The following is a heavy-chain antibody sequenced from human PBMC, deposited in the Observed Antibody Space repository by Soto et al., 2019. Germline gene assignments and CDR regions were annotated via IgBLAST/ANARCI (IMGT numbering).Heavy chain of an antibody. CDR1: GGSISGSY. Sequence: SETLSLTCSVSGGSISGSYLSWIRQSPGKGLEWLGYVYYTGSTNYSPSLRSRVSISVDTSKNEFSLRLSSVTAADTAVYFCARSVAVPGAHIDYWGQGTQVTVYS. CDR2: VYYTGST. D-gene: IGHD6-19*01. J-gene: IGHJ4*02. CDR3: ARSVAVPGAHIDY. V-gene: IGHV4-59*01.